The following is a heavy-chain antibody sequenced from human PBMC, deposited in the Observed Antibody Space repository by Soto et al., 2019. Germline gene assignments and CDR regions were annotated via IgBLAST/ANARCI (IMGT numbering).Heavy chain of an antibody. CDR2: LYYSGST. V-gene: IGHV4-39*01. D-gene: IGHD2-2*01. J-gene: IGHJ6*03. Sequence: QLQVQESGPGLVKPSETLSLTCTVSGGSIISSNYYWGWIRQPPGKGLEWIGSLYYSGSTYYNPSLKSRVTPSVDTSKNQFSLKLSPVTAADTAVYYCARTYVTAMVVVPAATDYMDVWGKGTTVTVSS. CDR3: ARTYVTAMVVVPAATDYMDV. CDR1: GGSIISSNYY.